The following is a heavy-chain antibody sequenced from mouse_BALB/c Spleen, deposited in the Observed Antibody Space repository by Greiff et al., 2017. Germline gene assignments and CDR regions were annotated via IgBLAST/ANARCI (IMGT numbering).Heavy chain of an antibody. J-gene: IGHJ2*01. CDR1: GFTFSDYY. Sequence: EVKLMESGGGLVKPGGSLKLSCAASGFTFSDYYMYWVRQTPEKRLEWVATISDGGSYTYYPDSVKGRFTISRDNAKNNLYLQMSSLKSEDTAMYYCARGGWEGPFDYWGQGTTLTVSS. V-gene: IGHV5-4*02. D-gene: IGHD4-1*01. CDR3: ARGGWEGPFDY. CDR2: ISDGGSYT.